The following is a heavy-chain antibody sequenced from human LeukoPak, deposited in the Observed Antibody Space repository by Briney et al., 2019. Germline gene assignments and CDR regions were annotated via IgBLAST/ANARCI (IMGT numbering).Heavy chain of an antibody. V-gene: IGHV1-8*03. J-gene: IGHJ5*02. Sequence: ASVKVSCKASGYTFTSYDINWVRQATGQGLEWMGWMNPNSGNTGYAQKFQGRVSITRNTSISTAYMELSSLRSEDTAVYYCARVIVVVPAARVWFDPWGQGTLVTVSS. D-gene: IGHD2-2*01. CDR3: ARVIVVVPAARVWFDP. CDR1: GYTFTSYD. CDR2: MNPNSGNT.